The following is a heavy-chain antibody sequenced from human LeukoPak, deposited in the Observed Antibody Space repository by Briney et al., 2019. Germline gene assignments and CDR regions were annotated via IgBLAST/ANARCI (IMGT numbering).Heavy chain of an antibody. CDR1: GFTFSSYE. V-gene: IGHV3-48*03. Sequence: GGSLRLSCAASGFTFSSYEMNWVRQAPGKGLEWVSYISSSGSTIYYADSVKGRFTISRDNSKNTLYLQMNSLRAEDTAVYYCAKDQGMTGWNYYFDYWGQGTLVTVSS. CDR2: ISSSGSTI. J-gene: IGHJ4*02. D-gene: IGHD1-1*01. CDR3: AKDQGMTGWNYYFDY.